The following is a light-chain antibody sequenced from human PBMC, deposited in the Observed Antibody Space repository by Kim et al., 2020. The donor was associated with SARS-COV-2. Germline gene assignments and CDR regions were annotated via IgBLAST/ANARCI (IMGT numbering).Light chain of an antibody. J-gene: IGLJ3*02. Sequence: NFMLTQPHSVSESPGKTVTISCTRSSGSIANNYVQWYQQRPDSAPTTVIYEDNQRPSGVPDRFSGSIDRSSNSASLTISGLKTEDEADYFCQSFDGSNHWVFGGGTQLTVL. CDR2: EDN. CDR3: QSFDGSNHWV. CDR1: SGSIANNY. V-gene: IGLV6-57*03.